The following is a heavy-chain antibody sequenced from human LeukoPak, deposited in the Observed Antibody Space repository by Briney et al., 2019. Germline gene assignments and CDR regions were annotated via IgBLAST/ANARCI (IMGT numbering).Heavy chain of an antibody. D-gene: IGHD1-26*01. CDR1: GFTFNSYA. J-gene: IGHJ4*02. CDR2: IIDSGIST. CDR3: AKGSRGRYDY. Sequence: PGGSLRLSCAASGFTFNSYALTWVRQAPEKGLEWVSSIIDSGISTYYGDSVKGRFTISRDNSKNTLYLQMNSLRAEDTAVYYCAKGSRGRYDYWGQGTLVTVSS. V-gene: IGHV3-23*01.